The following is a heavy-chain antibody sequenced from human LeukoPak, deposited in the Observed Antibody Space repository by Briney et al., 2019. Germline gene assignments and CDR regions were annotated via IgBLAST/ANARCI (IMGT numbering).Heavy chain of an antibody. V-gene: IGHV4-30-2*01. D-gene: IGHD3-10*01. CDR1: SGSISNYS. CDR2: IYHSGST. Sequence: SETLSLTCTISSGSISNYSWSWIRQPPGKGLEWIGYIYHSGSTYYNPSLKSRVTISVDRSKNQFSLKLSSVTAADTAVYYCARHTMVRTSFDYWGQGTLVTVSS. J-gene: IGHJ4*02. CDR3: ARHTMVRTSFDY.